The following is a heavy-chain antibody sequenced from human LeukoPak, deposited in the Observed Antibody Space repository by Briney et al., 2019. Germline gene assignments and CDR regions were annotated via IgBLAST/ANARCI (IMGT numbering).Heavy chain of an antibody. J-gene: IGHJ4*02. Sequence: PGGSLRLACAASGFIFSSYAMSWVRQAPGKGLEWASTIGGGGTFTYYADSVKGRFTISRDNSKNPLYLQMNSLRAEDTAIYYCAKDGYCSSTNCLLGRWGQGTLVTVSS. D-gene: IGHD2-2*03. CDR3: AKDGYCSSTNCLLGR. CDR2: IGGGGTFT. V-gene: IGHV3-23*01. CDR1: GFIFSSYA.